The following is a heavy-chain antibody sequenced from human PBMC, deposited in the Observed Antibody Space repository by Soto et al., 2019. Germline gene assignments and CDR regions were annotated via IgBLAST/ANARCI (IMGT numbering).Heavy chain of an antibody. Sequence: SVNVSCKASVGTYSSYTVSWVRQEPGQGLEWMGRIIPILGIANYAQKFQGRVTITADKSTSTAYMELSSLRSEDTAVYYCARDPKHDFWSGNTNWFDPWGQGTLVTVSS. CDR2: IIPILGIA. D-gene: IGHD3-3*01. CDR1: VGTYSSYT. CDR3: ARDPKHDFWSGNTNWFDP. J-gene: IGHJ5*02. V-gene: IGHV1-69*04.